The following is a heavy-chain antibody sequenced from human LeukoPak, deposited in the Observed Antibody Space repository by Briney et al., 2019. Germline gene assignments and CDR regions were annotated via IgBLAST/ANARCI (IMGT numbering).Heavy chain of an antibody. V-gene: IGHV3-30-3*01. Sequence: GGSLRLSCAASGFTFSSYWMSWVRQAPGKGLEWVAVISYDGSNKYYADSVKGRFTISRDNSKNTLYLQMNSLRAEDTAVYYCARDSGSDDYGDYGPGDYWGQGTLVTVSS. CDR3: ARDSGSDDYGDYGPGDY. CDR1: GFTFSSYW. J-gene: IGHJ4*02. D-gene: IGHD4-17*01. CDR2: ISYDGSNK.